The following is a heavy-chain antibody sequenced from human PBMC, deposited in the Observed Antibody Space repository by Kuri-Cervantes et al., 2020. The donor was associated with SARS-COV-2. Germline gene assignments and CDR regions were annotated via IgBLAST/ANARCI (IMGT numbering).Heavy chain of an antibody. CDR1: GGSISSSSYY. D-gene: IGHD3-9*01. CDR3: ARHYAFDRFHK. Sequence: SETLSLTCTVSGGSISSSSYYWGWIRQPPGKGLEWIGSMYYSGSTYYNPSLKSRVTISVDTSKNQFSLKLTSVTAADTAIYYCARHYAFDRFHKWGQGTQVTVSS. CDR2: MYYSGST. V-gene: IGHV4-39*01. J-gene: IGHJ4*02.